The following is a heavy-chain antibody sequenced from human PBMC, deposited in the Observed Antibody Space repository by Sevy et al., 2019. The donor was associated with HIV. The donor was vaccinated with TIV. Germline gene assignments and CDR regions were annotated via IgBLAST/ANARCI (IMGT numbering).Heavy chain of an antibody. J-gene: IGHJ4*02. CDR3: ARKLVYGHFDT. CDR2: VSDSGVRT. V-gene: IGHV3-23*01. CDR1: GFTFDSYS. D-gene: IGHD1-1*01. Sequence: GESLKISCAASGFTFDSYSMTWVRLAPGKGLEWVSLVSDSGVRTHYADSVKGRFTISRDNSKSMVFLQMNSLRAEDTAVYYCARKLVYGHFDTWGQGTLVTVSS.